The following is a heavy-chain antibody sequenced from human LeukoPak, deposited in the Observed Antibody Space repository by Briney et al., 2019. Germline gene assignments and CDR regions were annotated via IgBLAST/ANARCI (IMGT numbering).Heavy chain of an antibody. CDR2: IYYGENT. V-gene: IGHV4-39*01. Sequence: KPSETLSLTCTVSGGSISSGPYYWGWIRQPPGKGLEWIANIYYGENTYYNPSLKSRATISIDTSKNQFYLKLSSLTAADTAVYYCARRDDSSGYHKIFDYWGPGTLVTVSS. CDR3: ARRDDSSGYHKIFDY. D-gene: IGHD3-22*01. CDR1: GGSISSGPYY. J-gene: IGHJ4*02.